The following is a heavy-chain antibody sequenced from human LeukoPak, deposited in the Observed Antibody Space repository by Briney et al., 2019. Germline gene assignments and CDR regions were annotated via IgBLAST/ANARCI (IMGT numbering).Heavy chain of an antibody. V-gene: IGHV4-39*01. D-gene: IGHD3-3*01. J-gene: IGHJ4*02. CDR1: GDSISSVAYY. CDR3: AKSHLGVPHDY. Sequence: SETLSLNCTVPGDSISSVAYYRGWIRQPPRNWLAWIATIHNTGRTYHNPSLKSRVTISIDSHRHQISPELNSVTSADTAKYYFAKSHLGVPHDYWGQGTLVTVSS. CDR2: IHNTGRT.